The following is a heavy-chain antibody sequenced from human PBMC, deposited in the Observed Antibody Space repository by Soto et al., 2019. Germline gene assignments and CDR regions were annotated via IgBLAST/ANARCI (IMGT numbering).Heavy chain of an antibody. J-gene: IGHJ4*02. CDR2: ISGGGSST. Sequence: EVQLLESGGGLVQPGGSLRLSCVASGFTFSSYAMSWVRQAPGKGLEWVSGISGGGSSTYYADSVKGRFTISRDNSKNTLYVQMNSLRAEDTAVYYCAKEFWWSPRLWSSDYWGQGTLVTVSS. CDR1: GFTFSSYA. CDR3: AKEFWWSPRLWSSDY. D-gene: IGHD2-8*02. V-gene: IGHV3-23*01.